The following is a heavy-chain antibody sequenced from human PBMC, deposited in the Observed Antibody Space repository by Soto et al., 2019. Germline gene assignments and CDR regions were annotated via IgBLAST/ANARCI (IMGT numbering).Heavy chain of an antibody. Sequence: EVQLVESGGGLVQPGGSLRLSCAASGFTFSNAWMSWVRQAPGKGLEWVGRIKSKTDGGTTDYAAPVKGRFTISRDNSKNTLYLQMNSLKTEDTAVYYCTTSYCSSTSCYAFDIWGQGTMVTVSS. CDR1: GFTFSNAW. D-gene: IGHD2-2*01. CDR3: TTSYCSSTSCYAFDI. V-gene: IGHV3-15*01. J-gene: IGHJ3*02. CDR2: IKSKTDGGTT.